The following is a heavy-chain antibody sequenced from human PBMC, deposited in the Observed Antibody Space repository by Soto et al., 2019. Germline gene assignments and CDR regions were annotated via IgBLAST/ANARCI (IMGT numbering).Heavy chain of an antibody. D-gene: IGHD2-8*01. V-gene: IGHV6-1*01. Sequence: QTLLLTCAISGDRVSSNSAAWNWISQSPSRGLQWLGRTYYRSTWYNDYAVSVRSRIIINPDTSKNQFSLQLNSVTPEDTAVYYWARRYCSNGVCYMDEWGQGTLVTVAS. CDR2: TYYRSTWYN. CDR3: ARRYCSNGVCYMDE. J-gene: IGHJ4*02. CDR1: GDRVSSNSAA.